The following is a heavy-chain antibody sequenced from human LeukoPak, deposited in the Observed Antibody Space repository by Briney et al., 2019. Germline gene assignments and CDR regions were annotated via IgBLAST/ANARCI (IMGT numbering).Heavy chain of an antibody. CDR3: ASMGMVRGATDY. CDR2: INHSGST. CDR1: GGSISSGSYY. J-gene: IGHJ4*02. Sequence: PSETLSLTCTVSGGSISSGSYYCSWIRQPAGKGLEWIGEINHSGSTNYNPSLKSRVTISVDTSKNQFSLKLSSVTAADTAVYYCASMGMVRGATDYWGQGTLVTVSS. V-gene: IGHV4-61*10. D-gene: IGHD3-10*01.